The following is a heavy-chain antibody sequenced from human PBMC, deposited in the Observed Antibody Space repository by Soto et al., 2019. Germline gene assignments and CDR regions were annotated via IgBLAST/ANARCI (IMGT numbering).Heavy chain of an antibody. D-gene: IGHD5-18*01. Sequence: SETLSLTCTVSGGSISSYYWSWIRQPPGKGLEWIGYIYSSGSTNYNPSLKSRVTISVDTSKNQFSLKLSSVTAADTAVYYCPRGFSYGPIDYWGQGTLVTVSS. CDR3: PRGFSYGPIDY. CDR1: GGSISSYY. CDR2: IYSSGST. V-gene: IGHV4-59*01. J-gene: IGHJ4*02.